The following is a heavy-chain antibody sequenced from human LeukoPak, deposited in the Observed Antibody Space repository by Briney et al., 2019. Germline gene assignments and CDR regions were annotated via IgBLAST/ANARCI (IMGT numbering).Heavy chain of an antibody. J-gene: IGHJ4*02. D-gene: IGHD1-26*01. CDR2: ISLSGQT. CDR1: GGSIRSTNW. V-gene: IGHV4/OR15-8*02. CDR3: SRESGAFCPFGY. Sequence: SETLSLTCGVSGGSIRSTNWWSWVRQPAGQGLEWIGEISLSGQTNFNPSLNGRVTMSLDESRNQLSLKLTSVTAADTAIYYCSRESGAFCPFGYWGQGTLVIVPP.